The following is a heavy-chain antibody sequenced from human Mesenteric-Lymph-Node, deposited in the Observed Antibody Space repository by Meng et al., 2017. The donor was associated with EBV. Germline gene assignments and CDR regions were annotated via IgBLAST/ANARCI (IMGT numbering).Heavy chain of an antibody. Sequence: QVQLVHAGPEVKKPGAPVKVSCKASGYTFTSYDINWVRQATGQGLEWMGWMNPTSGDTGSAQKFQGRVTMTRNTSISTAYMELNSLTSDDTAVYYCSRDSIYDGQDYWGQGTLVTVSS. J-gene: IGHJ4*02. V-gene: IGHV1-8*01. CDR1: GYTFTSYD. D-gene: IGHD3-3*01. CDR3: SRDSIYDGQDY. CDR2: MNPTSGDT.